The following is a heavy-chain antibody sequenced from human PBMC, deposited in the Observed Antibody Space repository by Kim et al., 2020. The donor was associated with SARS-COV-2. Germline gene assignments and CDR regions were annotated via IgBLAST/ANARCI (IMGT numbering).Heavy chain of an antibody. Sequence: ASVKVSCKASGYTFTSYAMHWVRQAPGQRLEWMGWINAGNGNTKYSQKFQGRVTITRDTSASTAYMELSSLRSEDTAVYYCARERQQLRGAYGMDVWGQGTTVTVSS. CDR3: ARERQQLRGAYGMDV. V-gene: IGHV1-3*01. D-gene: IGHD6-13*01. J-gene: IGHJ6*02. CDR1: GYTFTSYA. CDR2: INAGNGNT.